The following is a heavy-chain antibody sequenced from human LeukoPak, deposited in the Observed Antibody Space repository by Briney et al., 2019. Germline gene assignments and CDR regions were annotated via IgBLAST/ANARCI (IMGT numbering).Heavy chain of an antibody. CDR2: ISGTSSYL. D-gene: IGHD3-22*01. V-gene: IGHV3-21*01. CDR1: GFTFSSYT. J-gene: IGHJ4*02. Sequence: GGSLRLSCAASGFTFSSYTMNWVRQAPGKGLEWVSSISGTSSYLYYADSVKGRFTFPRDNAKNSLYLQMNSLRAEDTAVYYCARGYYDSSGFFYFDSWGQGTLVTVSS. CDR3: ARGYYDSSGFFYFDS.